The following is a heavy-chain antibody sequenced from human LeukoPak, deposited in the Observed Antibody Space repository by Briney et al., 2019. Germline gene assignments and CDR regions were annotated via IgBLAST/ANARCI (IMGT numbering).Heavy chain of an antibody. D-gene: IGHD2-2*01. CDR2: INHSGST. CDR1: GVSFSGYY. CDR3: ARAKRVVVPAARRGAFDI. V-gene: IGHV4-34*01. Sequence: PSETLSLTCAVYGVSFSGYYWSWLRQPPGKGLEWLGEINHSGSTNYNPSLKSRVTISVDTSKNQFSLKLSSVTAADTAVYYCARAKRVVVPAARRGAFDIWGQGTMVTVSS. J-gene: IGHJ3*02.